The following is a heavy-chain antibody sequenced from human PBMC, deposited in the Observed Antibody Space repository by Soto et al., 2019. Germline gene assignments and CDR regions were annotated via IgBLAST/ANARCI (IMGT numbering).Heavy chain of an antibody. V-gene: IGHV1-2*02. J-gene: IGHJ3*02. D-gene: IGHD3-3*01. CDR2: INPATGAA. Sequence: QLHLVQSGAVVKKPGASVTVSCSASGYPVTAYYMHWVRQAPGRGLEWMGGINPATGAAKYTQHFQGRVTMTRETSTSTVFMEPSGLTSEDTAVFYCVRGGGVGVAGSAAFDMWGQGTLVTVSS. CDR1: GYPVTAYY. CDR3: VRGGGVGVAGSAAFDM.